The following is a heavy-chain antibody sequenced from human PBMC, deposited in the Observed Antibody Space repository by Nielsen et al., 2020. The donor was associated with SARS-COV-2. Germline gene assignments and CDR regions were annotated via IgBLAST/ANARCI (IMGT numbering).Heavy chain of an antibody. J-gene: IGHJ4*02. CDR3: ARSRGCSATSCFFDY. CDR2: INSDSVNT. D-gene: IGHD2-2*01. V-gene: IGHV1-3*04. Sequence: ASVKVSCKASGYTFTAYAIHWVRQDPGQRLEWMGWINSDSVNTKYSQKFRGRVTITRDTSASTAYMELSGLSSEDTAVYYCARSRGCSATSCFFDYWGQGALVTVSS. CDR1: GYTFTAYA.